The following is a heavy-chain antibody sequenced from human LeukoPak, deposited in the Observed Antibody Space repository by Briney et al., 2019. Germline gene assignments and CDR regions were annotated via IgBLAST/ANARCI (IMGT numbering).Heavy chain of an antibody. CDR3: ARDAMSSVTTSPHYFDY. Sequence: ASVKVSCKASGYTFTGYYMHWVRQAPGQGLEWMGWINPNSGGTNYAQKFQGRATMTRDTSTSTVYMELSSLRSGDTAVYYCARDAMSSVTTSPHYFDYWGQGTLVTVSS. V-gene: IGHV1-2*02. D-gene: IGHD4-17*01. J-gene: IGHJ4*02. CDR1: GYTFTGYY. CDR2: INPNSGGT.